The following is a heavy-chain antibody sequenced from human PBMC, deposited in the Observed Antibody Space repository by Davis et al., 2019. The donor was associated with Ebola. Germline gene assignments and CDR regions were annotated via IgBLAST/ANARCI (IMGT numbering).Heavy chain of an antibody. Sequence: GGSLRLSCKASGYSFTDYWISWVRQMPGKGLEWMGRIDPSDSYTNYSPSFQGHVTISADKSISTAYLQWSSLKASDTAMYYCARGARRGVISSDYWGQGTLVTVSS. CDR2: IDPSDSYT. D-gene: IGHD3-10*01. V-gene: IGHV5-10-1*01. J-gene: IGHJ4*02. CDR3: ARGARRGVISSDY. CDR1: GYSFTDYW.